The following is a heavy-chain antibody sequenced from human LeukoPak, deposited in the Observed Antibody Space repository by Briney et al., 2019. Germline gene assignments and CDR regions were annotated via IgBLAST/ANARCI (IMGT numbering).Heavy chain of an antibody. D-gene: IGHD6-19*01. J-gene: IGHJ5*02. CDR2: ISSSSSYI. CDR1: GFTFSSYG. Sequence: GGSLRLSCAASGFTFSSYGMNWVRQAPGKELEWVSSISSSSSYIYYADSVKGRFTISRDNAKNSLYLQMKSLRAEDTAVYYCARVVGYSSGWYSGWFDPWGQGTLVTVSS. V-gene: IGHV3-21*01. CDR3: ARVVGYSSGWYSGWFDP.